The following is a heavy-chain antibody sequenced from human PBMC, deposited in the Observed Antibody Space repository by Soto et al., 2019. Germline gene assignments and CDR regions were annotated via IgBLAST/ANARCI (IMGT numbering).Heavy chain of an antibody. D-gene: IGHD3-9*01. CDR1: SGSISSSNW. CDR3: ARVNYDILTGYGWVPGYYYYMDV. J-gene: IGHJ6*03. CDR2: IYHSGST. V-gene: IGHV4-4*02. Sequence: QVQLQESGPGLVKPSGTLSLTCAVSSGSISSSNWWSWVRQPPGKGLEWIGEIYHSGSTNYNPSLKSRVTISVDKSKNQFSLKLSSVTAADTAVYYCARVNYDILTGYGWVPGYYYYMDVWGKGTTVTVSS.